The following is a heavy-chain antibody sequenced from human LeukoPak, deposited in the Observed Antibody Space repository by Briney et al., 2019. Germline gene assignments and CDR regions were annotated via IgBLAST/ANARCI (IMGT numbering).Heavy chain of an antibody. CDR1: GYTFTSYG. D-gene: IGHD5-18*01. CDR2: ISAYNGNT. CDR3: ARTGERGYSYGYFDY. J-gene: IGHJ4*02. Sequence: EASVKVSCKASGYTFTSYGISWVRQAPGQGLEWMGWISAYNGNTNYAQKLQGRVTMTTDTSTSTAYMELRSLRSDDTAVYYCARTGERGYSYGYFDYWGQGTLVTVSS. V-gene: IGHV1-18*01.